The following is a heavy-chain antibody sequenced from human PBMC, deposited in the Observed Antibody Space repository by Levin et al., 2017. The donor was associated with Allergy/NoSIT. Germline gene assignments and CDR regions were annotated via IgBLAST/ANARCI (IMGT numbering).Heavy chain of an antibody. CDR2: IIPILGIA. CDR1: GGTFSSYA. CDR3: ARSEERASPFDP. Sequence: VASVKVSCKASGGTFSSYAISWVRQAPGQGLEWMGRIIPILGIANYAQKFQGRVTITADKSTSTAYMELSSLRSEDTAVYYCARSEERASPFDPWGQGTLVTVSS. V-gene: IGHV1-69*04. J-gene: IGHJ5*02.